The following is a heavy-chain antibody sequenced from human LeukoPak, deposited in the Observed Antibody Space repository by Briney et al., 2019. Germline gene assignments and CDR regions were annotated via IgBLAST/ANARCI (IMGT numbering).Heavy chain of an antibody. CDR2: IYSSGSA. Sequence: PETLSLTCTVSGASINNNFWTWIRHPPGKGLEWIGYIYSSGSANYNPSLKSRVIISGVTSKNQISLNLTSVTAADTAVYFCARHRDYYDTWGHGTLVTVSS. V-gene: IGHV4-59*08. D-gene: IGHD3-16*01. CDR3: ARHRDYYDT. CDR1: GASINNNF. J-gene: IGHJ4*01.